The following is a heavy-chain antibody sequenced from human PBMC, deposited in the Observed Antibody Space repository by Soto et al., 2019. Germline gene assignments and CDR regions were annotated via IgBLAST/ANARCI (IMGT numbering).Heavy chain of an antibody. V-gene: IGHV3-7*03. CDR2: IKRDGSEK. Sequence: GGSLRLSCAASGFTFSSYWMSWVRQAPGKGLEWVANIKRDGSEKYYVDSVKGRFTISRDNAKNSLYLQMNSLRAEDTAVYYCARRRGYSYGYEYYYYGMDVWGQGTTVTVSS. CDR1: GFTFSSYW. CDR3: ARRRGYSYGYEYYYYGMDV. D-gene: IGHD5-18*01. J-gene: IGHJ6*02.